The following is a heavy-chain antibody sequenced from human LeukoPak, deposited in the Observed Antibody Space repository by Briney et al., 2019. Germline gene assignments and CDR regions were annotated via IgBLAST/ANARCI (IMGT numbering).Heavy chain of an antibody. D-gene: IGHD3-3*01. Sequence: SGPTLVKPTQTLTLTCTFSGFSLSTSGVGVGWIRQPPGKALVWLALIYWNDDKRYSPSLKSRLTITKDTSKNQVVLTMTNMDPVDTATYYCARGEYDFWSGYYLYYFDHWGQGTLVTVSS. CDR1: GFSLSTSGVG. V-gene: IGHV2-5*01. CDR2: IYWNDDK. CDR3: ARGEYDFWSGYYLYYFDH. J-gene: IGHJ4*02.